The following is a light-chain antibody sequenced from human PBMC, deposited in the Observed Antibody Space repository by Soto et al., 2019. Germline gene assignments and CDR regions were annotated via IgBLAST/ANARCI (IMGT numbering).Light chain of an antibody. CDR1: SSDVGGYNY. Sequence: QSVLTQPPSASGSPGQSVTISCTGTSSDVGGYNYVSGYQQHPGKVPKFMVYEVNKRPSGVPDRFSVSKSGNTSSLPVSGLQAEDAADYYRTSYAGGNNDFGTGPKVTVL. CDR2: EVN. J-gene: IGLJ1*01. V-gene: IGLV2-8*01. CDR3: TSYAGGNND.